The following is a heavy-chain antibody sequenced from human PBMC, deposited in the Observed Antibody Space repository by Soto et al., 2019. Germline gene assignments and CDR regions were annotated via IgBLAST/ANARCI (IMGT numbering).Heavy chain of an antibody. Sequence: GGSLRLSCAASGFTFSSYWMHWVRQAPGKGLVWASRINSDGSSTSYADSVKGRFTISRDNAKNTLYLQMNSLRAEDTAVYYCARDGQNYYDSSGYYYTNPRTFDYWGQGTQVTVS. D-gene: IGHD3-22*01. CDR2: INSDGSST. V-gene: IGHV3-74*01. CDR3: ARDGQNYYDSSGYYYTNPRTFDY. CDR1: GFTFSSYW. J-gene: IGHJ4*02.